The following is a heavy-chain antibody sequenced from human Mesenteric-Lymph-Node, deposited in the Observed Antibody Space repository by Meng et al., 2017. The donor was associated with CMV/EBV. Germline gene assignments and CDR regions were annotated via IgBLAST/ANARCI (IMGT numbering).Heavy chain of an antibody. J-gene: IGHJ4*02. CDR3: ARHQRWLKSEGGFNY. V-gene: IGHV4-34*01. CDR2: INHSGST. Sequence: QVQLQQWGAGLLKPSETLSLTCAVYGGSFSGYYWSWILQPPGKGLEWIGEINHSGSTNYNPSLKSRVTISVDTSKNQFSLKLSSVTAADTAVYYCARHQRWLKSEGGFNYWGQGTLVTVSS. D-gene: IGHD4-23*01. CDR1: GGSFSGYY.